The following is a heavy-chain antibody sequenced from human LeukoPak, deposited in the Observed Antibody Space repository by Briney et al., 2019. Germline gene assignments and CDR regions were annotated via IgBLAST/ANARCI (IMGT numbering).Heavy chain of an antibody. CDR1: GGSISSYY. CDR2: IYYSGST. D-gene: IGHD1-26*01. V-gene: IGHV4-59*01. CDR3: ARDSSGSYWPDAFDI. J-gene: IGHJ3*02. Sequence: LETLSLTCTVSGGSISSYYWSWIRQPPGKGLEWIGYIYYSGSTNYNPSLKSRVTISVDTSKNQFSLKLSSVTAADTAVYYCARDSSGSYWPDAFDIWGQGTMVTVSS.